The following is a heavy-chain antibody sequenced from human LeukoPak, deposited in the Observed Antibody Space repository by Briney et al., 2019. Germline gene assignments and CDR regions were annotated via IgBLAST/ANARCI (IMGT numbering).Heavy chain of an antibody. V-gene: IGHV3-21*01. CDR1: GFTFSSYS. CDR2: ITSSSSYI. J-gene: IGHJ6*02. CDR3: ARDSSYYYYVMDV. D-gene: IGHD2/OR15-2a*01. Sequence: GGSLRLSCAASGFTFSSYSMNCVRQAPGKGLEWVSSITSSSSYIHYADSVKGRFTISRDNAKNSLYLQMNSLRAEDTAVYYCARDSSYYYYVMDVWGQGTTVTVSS.